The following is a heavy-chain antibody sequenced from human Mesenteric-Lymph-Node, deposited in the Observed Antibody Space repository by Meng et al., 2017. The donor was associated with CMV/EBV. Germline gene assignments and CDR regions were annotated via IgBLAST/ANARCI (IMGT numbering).Heavy chain of an antibody. V-gene: IGHV4-39*07. CDR2: IYYSGST. D-gene: IGHD3-9*01. CDR1: GGSISSSSYY. CDR3: ARFVLRYFDWLTGKESNWFDP. J-gene: IGHJ5*02. Sequence: GSLRLSCTVSGGSISSSSYYWGWIRQPPGKGLEWIGSIYYSGSTYYNPSLKNRVTISVDTSKNQFSLKLSSVTAADTAVYYCARFVLRYFDWLTGKESNWFDPWGQGTLVTVSS.